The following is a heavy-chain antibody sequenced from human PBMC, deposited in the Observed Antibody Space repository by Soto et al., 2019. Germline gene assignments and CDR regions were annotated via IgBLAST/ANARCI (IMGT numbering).Heavy chain of an antibody. CDR1: GYTFTNYW. CDR2: MYPGDSET. J-gene: IGHJ4*02. D-gene: IGHD3-10*01. CDR3: ARKYYYGAGTLDY. V-gene: IGHV5-51*01. Sequence: GASLKISCKGSGYTFTNYWIGWVRQIPGKGLEWMGIMYPGDSETRYSPSFQGQVTMSADKSISTAYLQWSSLKASDSAMYYCARKYYYGAGTLDYWGQGTLVTVSS.